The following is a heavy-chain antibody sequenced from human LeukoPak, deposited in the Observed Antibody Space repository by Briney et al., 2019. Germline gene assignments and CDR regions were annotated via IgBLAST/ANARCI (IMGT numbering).Heavy chain of an antibody. J-gene: IGHJ4*02. CDR2: IKPDGSEK. Sequence: PGGSLRLSCTASGFTFSSSWMSWVRQAPGKGLEWVANIKPDGSEKFHVDSVKGRFTISRDNSKSSLSLQMNSLRAEDTAVYDCAKYGLTAALDFWGQGTLVTVSS. CDR3: AKYGLTAALDF. D-gene: IGHD2-21*02. V-gene: IGHV3-7*01. CDR1: GFTFSSSW.